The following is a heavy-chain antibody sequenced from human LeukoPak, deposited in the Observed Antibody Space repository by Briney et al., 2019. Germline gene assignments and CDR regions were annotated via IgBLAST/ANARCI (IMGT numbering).Heavy chain of an antibody. D-gene: IGHD3-22*01. Sequence: ASVKVSCKASGYTFTSYGISWVRQAPGQGLEWMGWISAYNGNTNYAQKLQGRVTITTDTSTSTAYMELRSLRSDDTAVYYCARYYDSSGYYYDHDAFDIWGQGTMVTVSS. J-gene: IGHJ3*02. CDR1: GYTFTSYG. CDR3: ARYYDSSGYYYDHDAFDI. V-gene: IGHV1-18*01. CDR2: ISAYNGNT.